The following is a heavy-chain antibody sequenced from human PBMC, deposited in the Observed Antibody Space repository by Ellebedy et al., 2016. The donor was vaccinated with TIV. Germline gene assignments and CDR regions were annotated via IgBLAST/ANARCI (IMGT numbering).Heavy chain of an antibody. J-gene: IGHJ6*02. Sequence: GESLKISCAASGFTVSSNDMSWVRQAPGKGLEWVSAIYGGGATYHADSVKGGFTISRNNSKNTLNLQMNRLRPEDTAVYYCARESMVRGEGWYFGMDVWGQGTTVTVSS. CDR3: ARESMVRGEGWYFGMDV. CDR2: IYGGGAT. D-gene: IGHD3-10*01. V-gene: IGHV3-53*04. CDR1: GFTVSSND.